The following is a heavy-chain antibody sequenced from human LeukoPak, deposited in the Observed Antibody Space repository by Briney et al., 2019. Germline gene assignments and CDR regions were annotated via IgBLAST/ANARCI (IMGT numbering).Heavy chain of an antibody. V-gene: IGHV1-69*04. CDR3: ARQDGDGLYFFDY. CDR1: GGTFSSYA. Sequence: SVKVSCKASGGTFSSYAISWVRQAPGQGLEWMGRIIPILGIANYAQKFLGRVTITADKSTSTAYMELSSLRSEDTAVYYCARQDGDGLYFFDYWGQGTLVTVSS. D-gene: IGHD5-24*01. J-gene: IGHJ4*02. CDR2: IIPILGIA.